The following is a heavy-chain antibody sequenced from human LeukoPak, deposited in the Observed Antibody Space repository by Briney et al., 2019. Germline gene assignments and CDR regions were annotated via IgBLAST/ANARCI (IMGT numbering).Heavy chain of an antibody. D-gene: IGHD1-26*01. CDR2: ILYDGSNK. CDR3: AKGLKWELRLLGF. V-gene: IGHV3-30*18. CDR1: GFAFSSYG. J-gene: IGHJ4*02. Sequence: PGGSLRLSCAASGFAFSSYGMHWVRQAPGKGLEWVAVILYDGSNKFYADSVKGRFTISRDNSKNTLYLQMSSLRPEDTAIYYCAKGLKWELRLLGFWGQGTLVSVSS.